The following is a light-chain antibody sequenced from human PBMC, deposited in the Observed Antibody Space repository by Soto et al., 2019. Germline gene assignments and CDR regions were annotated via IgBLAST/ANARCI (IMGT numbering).Light chain of an antibody. V-gene: IGKV2-30*01. CDR2: KIS. CDR1: VSLVYSDGNAY. Sequence: VVLTQSPLSLAVTFGQPAPTSCRSGVSLVYSDGNAYLNWFHQRQGKSPRSLIHKISDRDSGVPDRFRGIGSGTDFTLEISRVEAEDVEIYYCMQGTHWPFTFGQGTRLDIK. CDR3: MQGTHWPFT. J-gene: IGKJ5*01.